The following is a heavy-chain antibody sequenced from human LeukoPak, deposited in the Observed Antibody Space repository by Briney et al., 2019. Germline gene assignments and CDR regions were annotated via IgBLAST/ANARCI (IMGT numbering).Heavy chain of an antibody. CDR2: ISSGGSTI. CDR3: ARGEGYQLLDAFDI. J-gene: IGHJ3*02. CDR1: GFTFSSYE. Sequence: PGGSLRLSCAASGFTFSSYEMNWVRQAPGKGLEWVSHISSGGSTIYYADSVKGRFTIPRDNAKKSLYLQMNSLRAEDTAVYYCARGEGYQLLDAFDIWGQGTMVTVSS. D-gene: IGHD2-2*01. V-gene: IGHV3-48*03.